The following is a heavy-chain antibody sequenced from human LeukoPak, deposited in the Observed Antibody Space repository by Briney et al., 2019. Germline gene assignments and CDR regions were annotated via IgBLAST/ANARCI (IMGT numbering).Heavy chain of an antibody. CDR3: ARAYYYDSSDAFDI. J-gene: IGHJ3*02. CDR1: GYSISSGYY. D-gene: IGHD3-22*01. Sequence: SETLSLTCAVSGYSISSGYYWGWSRQPPGKGLEGIGSIYHSGSTYYNPSLKSRVTISVDTSKNQFSLKLSSVTAADTAVYYCARAYYYDSSDAFDIWGQGTMVTVSS. CDR2: IYHSGST. V-gene: IGHV4-38-2*01.